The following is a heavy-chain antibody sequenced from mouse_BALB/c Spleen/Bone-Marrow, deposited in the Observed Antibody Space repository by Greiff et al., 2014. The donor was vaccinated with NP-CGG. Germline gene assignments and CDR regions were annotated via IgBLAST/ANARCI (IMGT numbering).Heavy chain of an antibody. Sequence: DVKLVESGGGLVQPGGSRKLSCAASGFTFSSFGMHWVRQAPEKGLEWVAYISSGSSTIYYADTMKGRFTISRDNPKNTLFLQMDSLSSEDTTMFYCARSGTLGAMDYWGQGTSVTVSS. CDR3: ARSGTLGAMDY. D-gene: IGHD3-3*01. CDR1: GFTFSSFG. V-gene: IGHV5-17*02. CDR2: ISSGSSTI. J-gene: IGHJ4*01.